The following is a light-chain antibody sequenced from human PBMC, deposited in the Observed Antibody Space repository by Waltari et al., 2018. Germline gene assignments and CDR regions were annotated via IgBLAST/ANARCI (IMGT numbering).Light chain of an antibody. Sequence: EVVLTQSPGTLSLSPGETAPPSCRASQSIGRYLVWYQQKSGQAPRLLIYGASTRATGIPDRFSGSGSGTDFSLTISRLEAEDFAVYYCQNHERLPATFGQGTKVEIK. CDR3: QNHERLPAT. CDR2: GAS. J-gene: IGKJ1*01. CDR1: QSIGRY. V-gene: IGKV3-20*01.